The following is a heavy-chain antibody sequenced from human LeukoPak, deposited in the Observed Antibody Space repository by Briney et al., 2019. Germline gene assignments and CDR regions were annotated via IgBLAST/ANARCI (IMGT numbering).Heavy chain of an antibody. V-gene: IGHV3-21*01. CDR2: ISSSSSYI. J-gene: IGHJ3*02. D-gene: IGHD3-9*01. CDR1: GFTFSSYS. CDR3: ATDWRYFDWSNAFDI. Sequence: PGGSLRLSCAASGFTFSSYSMNWVRQAPGKGLEWVSPISSSSSYIYYADSVKGRFTISRDNAKNSLYLQMNSLRAEDTAVYYCATDWRYFDWSNAFDIWGQGTMVTVSS.